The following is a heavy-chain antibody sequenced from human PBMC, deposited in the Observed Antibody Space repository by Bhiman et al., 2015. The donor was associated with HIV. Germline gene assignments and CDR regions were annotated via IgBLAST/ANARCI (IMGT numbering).Heavy chain of an antibody. J-gene: IGHJ3*02. CDR1: GFSFSNYP. CDR2: ISGSGDIT. V-gene: IGHV3-23*01. CDR3: ARTDPTVTQEPFDI. D-gene: IGHD4-17*01. Sequence: QLLESGGDLVQPGGSLRLSCAASGFSFSNYPINWVRQAPGKGLEWVSVISGSGDITYYTDSVEGRFTISRDNSKNTLYLQMNSLRAEDTAVYYCARTDPTVTQEPFDIWGQGTMVTVSS.